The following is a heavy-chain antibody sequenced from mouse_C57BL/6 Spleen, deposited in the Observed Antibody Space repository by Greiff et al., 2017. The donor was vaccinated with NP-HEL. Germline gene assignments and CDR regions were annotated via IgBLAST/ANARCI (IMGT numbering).Heavy chain of an antibody. CDR1: GFSLTSSG. CDR3: ASAYGSSSAWFAY. V-gene: IGHV2-6*01. J-gene: IGHJ3*01. Sequence: VQLVESGPGLVAPSQSLSITCTVSGFSLTSSGVDWVRQSPGKGLEWLGVIWGVGSTNYNSALKSRLSISKDNSKSQVFLKMNSLQTDDTAMYYCASAYGSSSAWFAYWGQGTLVTVSA. D-gene: IGHD1-1*01. CDR2: IWGVGST.